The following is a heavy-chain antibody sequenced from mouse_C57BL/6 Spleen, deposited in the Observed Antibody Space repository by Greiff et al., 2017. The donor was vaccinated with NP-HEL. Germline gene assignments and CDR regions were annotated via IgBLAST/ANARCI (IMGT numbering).Heavy chain of an antibody. CDR3: ARDTGVATGYFDV. CDR1: GYTFTSYW. D-gene: IGHD1-1*01. J-gene: IGHJ1*03. CDR2: IHPNSGST. V-gene: IGHV1-64*01. Sequence: QVQLQQSGAELVKPGASVKLSCKASGYTFTSYWMHWVKQRPGQGLEWIGVIHPNSGSTNYNEKFKGKATLTVDKSSSTAYMQLSSLTSEDSAVYDCARDTGVATGYFDVWGTGTTVTVSS.